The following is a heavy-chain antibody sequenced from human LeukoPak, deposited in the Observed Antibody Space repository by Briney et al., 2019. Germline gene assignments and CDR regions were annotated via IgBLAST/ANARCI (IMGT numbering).Heavy chain of an antibody. J-gene: IGHJ4*02. CDR1: GFTFSDHY. V-gene: IGHV3-72*01. Sequence: GGSLRLSCAASGFTFSDHYMDWVRQAPRKGLEWVGRSRNKANSYTIEYAASVEGRFTISRDDSKNSLYLQMNSLKTEDTAVYYCTTTAYSGSYSLDYWGQGTLVTVSS. CDR2: SRNKANSYTI. D-gene: IGHD1-26*01. CDR3: TTTAYSGSYSLDY.